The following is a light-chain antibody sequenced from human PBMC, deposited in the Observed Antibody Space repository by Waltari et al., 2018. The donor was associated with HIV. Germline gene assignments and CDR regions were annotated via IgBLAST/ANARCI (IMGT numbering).Light chain of an antibody. CDR2: EVS. CDR1: SSDVWGYNL. J-gene: IGLJ2*01. V-gene: IGLV2-23*02. CDR3: CAYAGSTTYVI. Sequence: QSALTQPASVSGSPGQSIPISCTGTSSDVWGYNLVSWYQQHPGKAPKLMFYEVSKRPSGVSNRFSGSKSGNTASLTISGLQAEDEADYYCCAYAGSTTYVIFGGGTKLTVL.